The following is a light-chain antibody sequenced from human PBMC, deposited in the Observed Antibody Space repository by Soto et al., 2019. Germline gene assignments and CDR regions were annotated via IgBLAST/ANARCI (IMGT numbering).Light chain of an antibody. CDR1: QSVSSNF. Sequence: EIVLTQSPGTLSLSPGERATLSCRASQSVSSNFLAWYQHKPGRALRLLIYGASNRPGGIPDRFSGSGSGTDFTLTISSLEPEDFAVYYCQQYGSSPYTFGQGTKLEIK. CDR2: GAS. V-gene: IGKV3-20*01. J-gene: IGKJ2*01. CDR3: QQYGSSPYT.